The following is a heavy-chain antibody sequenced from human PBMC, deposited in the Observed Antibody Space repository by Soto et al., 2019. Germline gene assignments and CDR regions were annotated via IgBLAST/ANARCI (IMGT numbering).Heavy chain of an antibody. J-gene: IGHJ3*02. Sequence: EVQLVESGGGLVQPGGSLKLSCAASGFTFSGSTMHWVRQASGKGLEWVGRIRSKANSYATAYAASVKGRFTISRDDSKNTAYLQMNSLKTEDTAFDYCTRTMTTAAFDIWGQGTMVTVSS. CDR2: IRSKANSYAT. CDR1: GFTFSGST. V-gene: IGHV3-73*02. D-gene: IGHD4-17*01. CDR3: TRTMTTAAFDI.